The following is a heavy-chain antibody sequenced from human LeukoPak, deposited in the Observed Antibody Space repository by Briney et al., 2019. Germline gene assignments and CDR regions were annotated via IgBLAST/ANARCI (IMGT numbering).Heavy chain of an antibody. CDR3: ARDPRPGSLVLWSDHYFDY. Sequence: ASVKVSCKGSGYTLTELSMHWVRQAPGKGLEWMGGFDPEDGETIYAQKFQGRVTMTTDTSTSTAYMELRSLRSDDTAAYYCARDPRPGSLVLWSDHYFDYWGQGTLVTVSS. D-gene: IGHD4/OR15-4a*01. CDR1: GYTLTELS. CDR2: FDPEDGET. J-gene: IGHJ4*02. V-gene: IGHV1-24*01.